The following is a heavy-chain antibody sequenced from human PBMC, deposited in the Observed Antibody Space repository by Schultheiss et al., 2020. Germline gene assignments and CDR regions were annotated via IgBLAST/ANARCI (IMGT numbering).Heavy chain of an antibody. CDR1: GGSISSGGYY. CDR3: ARGKVVPNWFDP. V-gene: IGHV4-31*03. J-gene: IGHJ5*02. D-gene: IGHD2-15*01. Sequence: SETLSLTCTVSGGSISSGGYYWSWIRQHPGKGLEWIGYIYYSGSTYYNPSLKSRVTISVDTSKNQFSLKLSSVTAADTAVYYCARGKVVPNWFDPWGQGTLVTVSS. CDR2: IYYSGST.